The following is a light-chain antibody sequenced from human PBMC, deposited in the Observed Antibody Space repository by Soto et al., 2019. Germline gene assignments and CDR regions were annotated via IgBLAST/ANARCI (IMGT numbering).Light chain of an antibody. J-gene: IGKJ2*01. V-gene: IGKV3-20*01. CDR1: QSVSSSY. CDR3: QQYGSSPPQT. Sequence: EIVLTQSPGTLSLSPGERATLSCRASQSVSSSYLAWYQQKPGQAPRLLIYGASSRATGIPYTFSGSGSGTDFSLTISRLEPEDFAVYYCQQYGSSPPQTFGQGTKLEIK. CDR2: GAS.